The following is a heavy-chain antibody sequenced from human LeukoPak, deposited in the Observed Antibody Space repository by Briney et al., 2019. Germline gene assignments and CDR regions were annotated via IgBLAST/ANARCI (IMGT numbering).Heavy chain of an antibody. Sequence: ASVKVSCKASGYTFTSYGISWVRQAPGQGLEWMGWISAYNGNTNYAQKLQGRVTMTTDTSTSTAYMELRSLRSDDTAVYYCARFIRITMVRGVIRQYYFDYWSQGTLVTVSS. V-gene: IGHV1-18*01. J-gene: IGHJ4*02. D-gene: IGHD3-10*01. CDR1: GYTFTSYG. CDR2: ISAYNGNT. CDR3: ARFIRITMVRGVIRQYYFDY.